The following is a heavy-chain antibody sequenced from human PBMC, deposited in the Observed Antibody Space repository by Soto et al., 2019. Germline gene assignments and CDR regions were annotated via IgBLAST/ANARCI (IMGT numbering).Heavy chain of an antibody. Sequence: QITLKESGPTLVKPTQTLTLTCTFSGFSLSTSGVGVGWIRQPPGKALEWLALIYWDDDKRYSPSLKSRLTITKDTSKNQVVLTMTNMDPVDTATYYCAHSGITMVRGVILFYFDYWGQETLVIVSS. CDR1: GFSLSTSGVG. CDR3: AHSGITMVRGVILFYFDY. V-gene: IGHV2-5*02. D-gene: IGHD3-10*01. CDR2: IYWDDDK. J-gene: IGHJ4*02.